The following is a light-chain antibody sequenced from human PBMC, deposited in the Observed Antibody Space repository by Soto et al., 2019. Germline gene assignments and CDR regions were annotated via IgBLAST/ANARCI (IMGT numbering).Light chain of an antibody. CDR2: AAS. J-gene: IGKJ4*01. CDR3: QQLNTYPLT. CDR1: QGISSY. Sequence: DIQLTQSPSFLSASVGDRVTITCRASQGISSYLAWYQQKPGKAPKLLIYAASTLQGGVPSRFSGSESGTEFTLTISSLQPEDFATYYCQQLNTYPLTFGRATKVEIK. V-gene: IGKV1-9*01.